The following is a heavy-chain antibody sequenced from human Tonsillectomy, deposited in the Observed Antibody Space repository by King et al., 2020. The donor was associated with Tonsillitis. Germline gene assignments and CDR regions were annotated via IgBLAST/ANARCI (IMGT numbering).Heavy chain of an antibody. CDR3: AIIGSWWERLAYFDY. Sequence: QLVQSGAEVKKPGASVKVSCKASGYTFTGYYIHWVRQAPGQGLEWMGWINPNSGGTDYAQKFQGRVTMTRDTSSSTAYMELSRLTSDDTAVYYCAIIGSWWERLAYFDYWGQGSLVTVSS. V-gene: IGHV1-2*02. CDR2: INPNSGGT. CDR1: GYTFTGYY. D-gene: IGHD1-26*01. J-gene: IGHJ4*02.